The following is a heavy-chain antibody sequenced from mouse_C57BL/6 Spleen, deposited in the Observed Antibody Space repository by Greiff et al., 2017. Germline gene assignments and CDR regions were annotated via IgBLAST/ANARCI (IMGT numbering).Heavy chain of an antibody. Sequence: EVKLVESGGGLVQPGGSLSLSCAASGFTFTDYYMSWVRQPPGKALEWLGFIRNKANGYTTEYSASVKGRFTISRDNSQSILYLQMNALRAEDSATYYCARYGSSPGDFDDWGQGTTLTVSS. CDR1: GFTFTDYY. J-gene: IGHJ2*01. D-gene: IGHD1-1*01. CDR2: IRNKANGYTT. CDR3: ARYGSSPGDFDD. V-gene: IGHV7-3*01.